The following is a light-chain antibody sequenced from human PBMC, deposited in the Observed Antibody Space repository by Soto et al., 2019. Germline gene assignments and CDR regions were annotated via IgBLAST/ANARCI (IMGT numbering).Light chain of an antibody. Sequence: EIVMTQSPATLSVSPGERATLSCRASQSVSSNLAWYQQKPGQAPSLLIYGASTRATGTPARFSGSGSGTEFTLTISCLQSKDFGVYYCQQYIRGPLTFGGGTKGEIK. V-gene: IGKV3-15*01. J-gene: IGKJ4*01. CDR2: GAS. CDR3: QQYIRGPLT. CDR1: QSVSSN.